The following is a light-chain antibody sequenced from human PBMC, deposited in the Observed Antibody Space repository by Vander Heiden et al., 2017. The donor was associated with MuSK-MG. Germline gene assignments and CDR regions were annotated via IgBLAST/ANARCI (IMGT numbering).Light chain of an antibody. J-gene: IGLJ2*01. CDR1: SSNIGAGYD. CDR2: GNS. Sequence: QSVLTQPPSVSGAPAQRVTVSCTGRSSNIGAGYDVHWYQQLPGTAPKLLIYGNSNRPSGVPDRFSGSKSGTSASLAITGLQAEDEADYYCQSYDSSLSVVVFGGGTKLTVL. V-gene: IGLV1-40*01. CDR3: QSYDSSLSVVV.